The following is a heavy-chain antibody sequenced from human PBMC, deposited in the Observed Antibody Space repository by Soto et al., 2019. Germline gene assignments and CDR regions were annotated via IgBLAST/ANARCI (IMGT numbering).Heavy chain of an antibody. D-gene: IGHD3-16*01. CDR1: GFTFSDYF. J-gene: IGHJ4*02. V-gene: IGHV3-11*01. CDR3: ARDWGADEWARLDY. Sequence: PGGSLRLSCEASGFTFSDYFMHWVRQAPGKGPEWVSQIGGSGQDIEYGDAVEGRFTISRDNVKNSVYLQMTSLRVEDTAVFFCARDWGADEWARLDYWGQGALVTVSS. CDR2: IGGSGQDI.